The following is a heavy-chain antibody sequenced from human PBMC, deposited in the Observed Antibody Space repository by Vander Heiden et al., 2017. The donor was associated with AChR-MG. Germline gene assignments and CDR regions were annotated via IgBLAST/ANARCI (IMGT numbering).Heavy chain of an antibody. CDR3: ATAIAVAEPGAFDI. J-gene: IGHJ3*02. D-gene: IGHD6-19*01. Sequence: QVQLVQSGAEVKKPGASVKVPCKASGYTFTSYGISWVRQAPGQGLEWMGWISAYNGNTDYAQKLQGRVTMTTDTSTSTAYMELRSLRSDDTAVYYCATAIAVAEPGAFDIWGQGTMVTVSS. V-gene: IGHV1-18*01. CDR2: ISAYNGNT. CDR1: GYTFTSYG.